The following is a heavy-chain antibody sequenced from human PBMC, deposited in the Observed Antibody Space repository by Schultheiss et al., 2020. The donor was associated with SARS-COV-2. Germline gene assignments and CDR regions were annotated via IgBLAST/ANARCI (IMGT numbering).Heavy chain of an antibody. D-gene: IGHD3-10*01. CDR2: ISYDGSNK. CDR1: GFTVSSNY. J-gene: IGHJ4*02. V-gene: IGHV3-30-3*01. CDR3: ARGSGSLQDY. Sequence: GGSLRLSCAASGFTVSSNYMSWVRQAPGKGLEWVAVISYDGSNKYYADSVKGRFTISRDNSKNTLYLQMNSLRAGDTAVYYCARGSGSLQDYWGQGTLVTVSS.